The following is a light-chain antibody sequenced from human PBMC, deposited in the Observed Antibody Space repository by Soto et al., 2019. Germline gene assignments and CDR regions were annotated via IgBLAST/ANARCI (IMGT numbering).Light chain of an antibody. CDR3: QQLNSYPIT. CDR1: QDISSY. CDR2: AAS. J-gene: IGKJ5*01. Sequence: IQLTQSPSSLSASVGDRVTITCRASQDISSYLAWYQQKPGKAPKVLIYAASNLQSGVPSRFSGSESGTDFTLTISSLQPEDFATYYCQQLNSYPITFGQGTRLEIK. V-gene: IGKV1-9*01.